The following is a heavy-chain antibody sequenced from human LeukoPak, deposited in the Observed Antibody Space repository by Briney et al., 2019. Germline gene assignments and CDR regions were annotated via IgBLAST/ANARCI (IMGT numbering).Heavy chain of an antibody. CDR2: INPNSGGT. CDR1: GYPFTGYY. D-gene: IGHD1-26*01. Sequence: ASVKVSCKASGYPFTGYYMHWVRQAPGQGLEWMGWINPNSGGTNYAQKFQGRVTMTRDTSISTAYMELSRLRSDDTAVYYCARGRIYSGSSPFWFWGQGTLVTVSS. J-gene: IGHJ4*02. CDR3: ARGRIYSGSSPFWF. V-gene: IGHV1-2*02.